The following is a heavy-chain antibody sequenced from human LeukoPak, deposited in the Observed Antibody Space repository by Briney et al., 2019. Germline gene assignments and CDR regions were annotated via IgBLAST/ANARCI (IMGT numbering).Heavy chain of an antibody. CDR2: INHSGST. D-gene: IGHD6-13*01. CDR1: GGSFSGYY. V-gene: IGHV4-34*01. J-gene: IGHJ1*01. Sequence: SETLSLTCAVYGGSFSGYYWSWIRQPLGKGLEWIGEINHSGSTNYNPSLKSRVTISVDTSKNQFSLKLSSVTAADTAVYYCARGGRSSWFAGYFQHWGQGTLVTVSS. CDR3: ARGGRSSWFAGYFQH.